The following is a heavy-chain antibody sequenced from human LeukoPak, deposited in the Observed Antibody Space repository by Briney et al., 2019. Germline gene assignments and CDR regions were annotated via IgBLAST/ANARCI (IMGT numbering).Heavy chain of an antibody. J-gene: IGHJ4*02. V-gene: IGHV3-30*18. CDR1: GFTFSSFG. Sequence: GGSLRLSCAASGFTFSSFGMHWVRQAPGKGLEWVAVISYDGGDKYYADSVRARFTISRDSSKNTLYLRMNSLRVEDTAVYYCAKDLQTIAVVGPFDHWGQGTLVTVSS. CDR2: ISYDGGDK. D-gene: IGHD6-19*01. CDR3: AKDLQTIAVVGPFDH.